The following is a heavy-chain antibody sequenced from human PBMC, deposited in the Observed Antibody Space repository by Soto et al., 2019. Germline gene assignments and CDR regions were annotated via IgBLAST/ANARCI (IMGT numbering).Heavy chain of an antibody. J-gene: IGHJ4*02. D-gene: IGHD1-26*01. V-gene: IGHV2-5*01. CDR1: GFSLSSIGVA. Sequence: SGPTLVNPTQTLTLTCTFSGFSLSSIGVAVGWIRQPPGKALEWLALLYWNDDRRYSPSLKSRLTITKDTSKNQVVLTMTNMDPADTATYYCAHSASVPCCYYFDARGQRTPVTVSS. CDR2: LYWNDDR. CDR3: AHSASVPCCYYFDA.